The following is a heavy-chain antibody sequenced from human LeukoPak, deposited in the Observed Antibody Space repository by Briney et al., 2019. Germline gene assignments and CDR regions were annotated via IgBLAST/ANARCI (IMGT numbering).Heavy chain of an antibody. V-gene: IGHV3-48*03. J-gene: IGHJ4*02. CDR2: ISSSGSTI. Sequence: PGGSLRPSCAASGFSFGSFEMNWVRQAPGKGLEWVSYISSSGSTIDYADSVKGRFTISRDNAKNSLYLQVNSLRAEDTAVYYCAREEGLDYWGQGTLVTVSS. CDR3: AREEGLDY. CDR1: GFSFGSFE. D-gene: IGHD5-12*01.